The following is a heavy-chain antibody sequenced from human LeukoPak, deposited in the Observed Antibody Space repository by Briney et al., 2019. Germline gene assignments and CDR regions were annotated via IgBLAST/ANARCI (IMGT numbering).Heavy chain of an antibody. D-gene: IGHD4-17*01. V-gene: IGHV4-34*01. CDR3: ARRNGDLTPYYYYGMDV. J-gene: IGHJ6*02. CDR1: GGSFSGYY. CDR2: INHSGGT. Sequence: SETLSLTCAVYGGSFSGYYWSWIRQPPGKGLEWIGEINHSGGTNYNPSLKSRVTISVDTSKNQFSLKLSSVTAADTAVYYCARRNGDLTPYYYYGMDVWGQGTTVTVSS.